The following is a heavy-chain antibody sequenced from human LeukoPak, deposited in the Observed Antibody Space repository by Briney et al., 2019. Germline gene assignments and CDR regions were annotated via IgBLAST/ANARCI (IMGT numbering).Heavy chain of an antibody. D-gene: IGHD4-17*01. CDR1: GFSITIYA. CDR2: ITGSGAHT. J-gene: IGHJ4*02. Sequence: PGGTLRLSCAASGFSITIYAMTWVRRAPGKGLEWVSSITGSGAHTSYADSVKGRFTISRDNSRNTLYLQINSLRAEDTAIYYCAKDPNGDYVGAFDYWGPGTLVTVSS. V-gene: IGHV3-23*01. CDR3: AKDPNGDYVGAFDY.